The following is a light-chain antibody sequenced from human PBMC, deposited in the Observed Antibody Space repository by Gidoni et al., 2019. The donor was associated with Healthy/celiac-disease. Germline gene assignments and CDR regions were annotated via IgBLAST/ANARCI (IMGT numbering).Light chain of an antibody. CDR3: QQYNNWPLT. CDR2: GAS. Sequence: EIVMTTSPATLSVSPGERATLSCRASQSVSSNLAWYQQKPGQAPRLLIYGASTRATGIPARFSGSGSGTEITLTISSLQSEDFAVYYCQQYNNWPLTFGGGTKVEIK. J-gene: IGKJ4*01. V-gene: IGKV3-15*01. CDR1: QSVSSN.